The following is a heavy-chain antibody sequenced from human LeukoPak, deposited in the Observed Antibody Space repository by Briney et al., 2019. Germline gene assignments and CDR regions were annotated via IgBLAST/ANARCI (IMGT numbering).Heavy chain of an antibody. D-gene: IGHD6-19*01. CDR2: TYYSGST. CDR1: GGSISSYY. Sequence: SETLSLTCTVSGGSISSYYWSWIRQPPGKGLEWIGYTYYSGSTNYNPSLKSRVTISVDTSKNQFSLKLSSVTAADTAVYYCASTAVAMKNFFDYWGQGTLVTVSS. CDR3: ASTAVAMKNFFDY. V-gene: IGHV4-59*08. J-gene: IGHJ4*02.